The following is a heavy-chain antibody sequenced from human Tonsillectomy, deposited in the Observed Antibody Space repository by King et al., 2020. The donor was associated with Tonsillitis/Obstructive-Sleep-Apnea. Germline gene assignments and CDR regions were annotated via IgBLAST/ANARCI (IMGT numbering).Heavy chain of an antibody. CDR3: ARQLGRWVWAFDI. D-gene: IGHD3-16*01. V-gene: IGHV4-39*01. J-gene: IGHJ3*02. CDR2: LNYRGDT. CDR1: GGAVSSGDYH. Sequence: LQLQESGPGLVKPSETLSLTCTVSGGAVSSGDYHWGWIRQPPGKGLEWIGSLNYRGDTFYNPSLKSRDTISVDPSKNQFSLKLYSMTAADTAVYYCARQLGRWVWAFDIWGQGTLVTVSS.